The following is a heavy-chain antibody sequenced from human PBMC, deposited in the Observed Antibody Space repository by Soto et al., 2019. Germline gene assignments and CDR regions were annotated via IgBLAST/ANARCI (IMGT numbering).Heavy chain of an antibody. Sequence: GGSLRLSCAASGFTFSSYAMSWVRQAPGKGLEWVSAISGSGGSTYYADSVKGRFTISRDNSKNTLYLQMNSLRAEDTAVYYCAEDLSGITFGDPTAAIWGQGTLVTVSS. CDR1: GFTFSSYA. V-gene: IGHV3-23*01. CDR3: AEDLSGITFGDPTAAI. CDR2: ISGSGGST. D-gene: IGHD3-16*01. J-gene: IGHJ4*02.